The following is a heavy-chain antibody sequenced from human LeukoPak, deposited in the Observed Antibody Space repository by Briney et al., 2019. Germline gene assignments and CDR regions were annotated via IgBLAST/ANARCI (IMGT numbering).Heavy chain of an antibody. CDR1: GGSISSYY. V-gene: IGHV4-59*12. D-gene: IGHD4-17*01. Sequence: SETLSLTCTVSGGSISSYYWSWIRQPPGKGLEWIGFIYYTGSTNYNPSLKSRVTISVDTSKNQFSLKLNSVTAADTAVYYCAREEDYVGVRYFDYWGQGTLVTVSS. CDR3: AREEDYVGVRYFDY. J-gene: IGHJ4*02. CDR2: IYYTGST.